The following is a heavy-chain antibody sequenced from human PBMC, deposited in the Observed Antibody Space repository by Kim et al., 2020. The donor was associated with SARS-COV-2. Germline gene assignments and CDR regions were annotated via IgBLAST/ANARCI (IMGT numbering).Heavy chain of an antibody. J-gene: IGHJ4*02. CDR2: INTDTGNP. CDR3: TRVIWGTYRYTDY. Sequence: ASVKVSCKASGYTFTMNAISWVRQAPGQGLEWMGWINTDTGNPTYAQAFTRRFVFSVDTSVTTAYLLISSLEPEDTALYYCTRVIWGTYRYTDYWGQGTLVTVSS. V-gene: IGHV7-4-1*02. D-gene: IGHD3-16*02. CDR1: GYTFTMNA.